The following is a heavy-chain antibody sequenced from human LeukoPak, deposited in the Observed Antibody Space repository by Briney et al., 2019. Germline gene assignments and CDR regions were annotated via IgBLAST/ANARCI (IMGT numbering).Heavy chain of an antibody. D-gene: IGHD2-2*01. Sequence: ASVKVSCKASGYTFTSYGISWVRQAPGQGLEWMGWISAYNGNTNYAQKHQGRVTMTTDTSTSTAYMELRSLRSDDTAVYYCARAGTYCSSTSCLLYWFDPWGQGTLVTVSS. V-gene: IGHV1-18*04. CDR1: GYTFTSYG. J-gene: IGHJ5*02. CDR2: ISAYNGNT. CDR3: ARAGTYCSSTSCLLYWFDP.